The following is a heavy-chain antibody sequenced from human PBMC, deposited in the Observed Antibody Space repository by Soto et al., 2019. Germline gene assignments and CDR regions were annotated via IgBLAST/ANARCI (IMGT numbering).Heavy chain of an antibody. CDR2: IIPIFGTA. CDR3: AREVGYCSSTSCPRPWGWFDP. D-gene: IGHD2-2*01. CDR1: GGTFSSYA. V-gene: IGHV1-69*13. Sequence: ASVKVSCKASGGTFSSYAISWVRQAPGQGLEWMGGIIPIFGTANYAQKFQGRVTITADESTSTAYMELSSLRSEDTAVYYCAREVGYCSSTSCPRPWGWFDPWGQGTLVTAPQ. J-gene: IGHJ5*02.